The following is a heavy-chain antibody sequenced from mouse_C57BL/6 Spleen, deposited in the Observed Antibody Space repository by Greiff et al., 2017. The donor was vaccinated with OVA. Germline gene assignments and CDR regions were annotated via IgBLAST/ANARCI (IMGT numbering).Heavy chain of an antibody. CDR3: ARYDYDGEAYAMDY. V-gene: IGHV5-17*01. J-gene: IGHJ4*01. CDR2: ISSGSSTI. D-gene: IGHD2-4*01. CDR1: GFTFSDYG. Sequence: VQLKESGGGLVKPGGSLKLSCAASGFTFSDYGMHWVRQAPEKGLEWVSYISSGSSTIYYADTVKGRFTLSRDNAKNTLFLQMTSLRSEDTAMYYCARYDYDGEAYAMDYWGQGTSVTVSS.